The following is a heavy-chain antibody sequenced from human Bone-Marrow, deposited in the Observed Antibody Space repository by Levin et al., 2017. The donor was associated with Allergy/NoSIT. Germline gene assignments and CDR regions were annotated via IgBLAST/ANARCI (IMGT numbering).Heavy chain of an antibody. D-gene: IGHD2/OR15-2a*01. J-gene: IGHJ5*02. CDR3: PRAAIWPGCWFDP. CDR2: ISTDGSST. Sequence: GGSLRLSCVASGFTFSNYWMHWVRQAPGKGLVWVSRISTDGSSTTYADSVKGRFTISRDNAKNTRYRQMGSVRAQVTVIYFCPRAAIWPGCWFDPWGQGTLVTVPS. CDR1: GFTFSNYW. V-gene: IGHV3-74*01.